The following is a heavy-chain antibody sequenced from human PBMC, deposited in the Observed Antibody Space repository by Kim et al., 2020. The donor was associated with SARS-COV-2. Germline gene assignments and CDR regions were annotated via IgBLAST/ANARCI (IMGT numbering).Heavy chain of an antibody. CDR2: GNT. Sequence: GNTNDNPSLKSRVTVSVETATNQFSLNLNSVTAADTAVYYCATYSGTYYYHWGQGTLVTVSS. D-gene: IGHD3-22*01. V-gene: IGHV4-59*01. J-gene: IGHJ5*02. CDR3: ATYSGTYYYH.